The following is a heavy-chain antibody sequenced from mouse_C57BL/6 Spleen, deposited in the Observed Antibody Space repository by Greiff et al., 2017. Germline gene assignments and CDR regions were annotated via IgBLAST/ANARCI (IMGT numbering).Heavy chain of an antibody. J-gene: IGHJ4*01. V-gene: IGHV1-85*01. CDR1: GYTFTSYD. Sequence: VKLMESGPELVKPGASVKLSCKASGYTFTSYDINWVKQRPGQGLEWIGWFYPRDGSTKYNEKFKGKATLTVYTSSSTSYMYLHSLTSEDSAVYFCARRHAMDYWGQGTSVTVSS. CDR2: FYPRDGST. CDR3: ARRHAMDY.